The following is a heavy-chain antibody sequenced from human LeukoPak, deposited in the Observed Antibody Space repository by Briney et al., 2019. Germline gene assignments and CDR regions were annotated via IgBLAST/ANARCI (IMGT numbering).Heavy chain of an antibody. CDR3: AKLRKTNYYDSSGYPADFDF. CDR1: GFTFSSYA. Sequence: GGSLRLSCAASGFTFSSYAMSWVRQAPGKGLEWVSTVRGNGGSTYYAGSVKGRFTISRDNSKNTLSLQMNSLRVEDTAVYYCAKLRKTNYYDSSGYPADFDFWGQGTLVTVSS. J-gene: IGHJ4*02. D-gene: IGHD3-22*01. V-gene: IGHV3-23*01. CDR2: VRGNGGST.